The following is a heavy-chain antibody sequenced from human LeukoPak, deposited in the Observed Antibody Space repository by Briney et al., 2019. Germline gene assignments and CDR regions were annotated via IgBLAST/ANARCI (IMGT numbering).Heavy chain of an antibody. CDR3: ARGRPNCSSTSCYTNY. V-gene: IGHV4-59*01. J-gene: IGHJ4*02. Sequence: SETLSLTCTVSGGSISSYYWSWIRQPPGKGLEWIGYIYYSGSTNYNPSLKSRVTISVDTSKNQFSLKLSSVTAADTAVYYCARGRPNCSSTSCYTNYWGQGTLVTVSS. D-gene: IGHD2-2*02. CDR2: IYYSGST. CDR1: GGSISSYY.